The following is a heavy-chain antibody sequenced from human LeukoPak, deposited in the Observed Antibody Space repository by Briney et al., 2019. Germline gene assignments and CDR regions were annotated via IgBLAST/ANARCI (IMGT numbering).Heavy chain of an antibody. Sequence: PSETLSLTCTVSGGSISSSSYYWGWFRQPPGKGLEWIGSIYYSGSTYYNPSLKSRVTISVDTSKNQFSLKLSSVTAADTAVYYCARDPYAFNGDFDYWGQGTLVTVSS. CDR1: GGSISSSSYY. CDR2: IYYSGST. CDR3: ARDPYAFNGDFDY. V-gene: IGHV4-39*07. J-gene: IGHJ4*02. D-gene: IGHD4-17*01.